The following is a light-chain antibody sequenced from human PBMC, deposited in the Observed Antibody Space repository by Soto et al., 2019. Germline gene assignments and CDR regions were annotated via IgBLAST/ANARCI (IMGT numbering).Light chain of an antibody. CDR1: QSVSSY. V-gene: IGKV3-11*01. Sequence: EIVLTQSPATLSLSPAERATLSCRASQSVSSYLAWYQQKPGQAPRLLIYDASNRATGIPARFSGSGSGTDFSLTISSLEPEDFAVYYCQQRSNWPPITFGQGTRLEIK. J-gene: IGKJ5*01. CDR2: DAS. CDR3: QQRSNWPPIT.